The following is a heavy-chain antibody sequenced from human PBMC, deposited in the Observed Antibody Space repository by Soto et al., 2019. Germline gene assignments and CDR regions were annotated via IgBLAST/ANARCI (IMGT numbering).Heavy chain of an antibody. CDR2: IPNTENKK. Sequence: QVHLEASGGGVVQPGTSLRLSCVASGFTFSSYVMHWVRQAPGKGLEWVAVIPNTENKKYYADSVKGRFTISRDNTQNTLFLQMDSLMSEDTAMYYGARTAGGRVRGALDIWGQWTMVNVSS. J-gene: IGHJ3*02. V-gene: IGHV3-30-3*01. CDR1: GFTFSSYV. CDR3: ARTAGGRVRGALDI. D-gene: IGHD6-13*01.